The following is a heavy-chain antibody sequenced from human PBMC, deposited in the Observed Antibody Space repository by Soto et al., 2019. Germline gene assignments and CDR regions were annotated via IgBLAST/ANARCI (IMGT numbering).Heavy chain of an antibody. J-gene: IGHJ6*02. CDR3: AKNNDYAIVA. V-gene: IGHV4-4*02. CDR2: MFHSGST. D-gene: IGHD1-20*01. CDR1: GASISDSHW. Sequence: QVQLQESGPGLVKPSGTLSLTCVVSGASISDSHWWTWVRQPPGKGLEWIGEMFHSGSTNYNPTLKSRVTISIDKSRDQFSLNLNSVTAADTAVYYCAKNNDYAIVAWGQGTTVTVSS.